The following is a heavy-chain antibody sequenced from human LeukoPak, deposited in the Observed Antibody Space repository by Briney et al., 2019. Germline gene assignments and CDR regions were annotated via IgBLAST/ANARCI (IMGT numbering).Heavy chain of an antibody. V-gene: IGHV3-21*06. CDR2: ISSSKYI. D-gene: IGHD2-2*01. CDR3: VPRYCSSTSCEDY. J-gene: IGHJ4*02. Sequence: GGSLRLSCAASGLTFSTYSMNWVRQAPGQGLQWVSSISSSKYIYYADSVKGRFTISRDNAKNSLYLQMNSLRPEDSAVYYCVPRYCSSTSCEDYWGQGTLVTVSS. CDR1: GLTFSTYS.